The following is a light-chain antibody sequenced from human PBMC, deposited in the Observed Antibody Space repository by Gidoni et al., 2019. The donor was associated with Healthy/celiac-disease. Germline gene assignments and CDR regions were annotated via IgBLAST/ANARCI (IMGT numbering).Light chain of an antibody. CDR2: GAT. CDR3: QQYGSSLT. Sequence: EIALTQSPVSLSLSPGDRATLSCRASQSISSCYLAWYQQKPGQAPRLLIYGATSRATGTSEWCSGRSSRTDIPITISLLHAEYVAVYCCQQYGSSLTCGGGTKVEIK. J-gene: IGKJ4*01. V-gene: IGKV3-20*01. CDR1: QSISSCY.